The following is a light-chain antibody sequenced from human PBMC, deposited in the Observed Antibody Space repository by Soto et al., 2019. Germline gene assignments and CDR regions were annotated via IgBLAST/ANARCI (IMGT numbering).Light chain of an antibody. CDR2: NVF. V-gene: IGKV3-20*01. CDR1: QTVGNNY. J-gene: IGKJ3*01. Sequence: EIVLTQSPGTLSLSPGERATLSCRASQTVGNNYLSWYQQKPGQAPRLLIYNVFNRATGIPDRFSGSGSGTDFSLTISRLEPEDVAVYFCHQHCTAPLTFGPGLRVNVK. CDR3: HQHCTAPLT.